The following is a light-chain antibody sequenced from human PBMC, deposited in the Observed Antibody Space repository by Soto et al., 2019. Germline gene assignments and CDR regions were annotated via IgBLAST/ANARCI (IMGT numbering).Light chain of an antibody. CDR2: DAS. J-gene: IGKJ1*01. CDR3: QQYDTSPGT. CDR1: ESLRNRN. V-gene: IGKV3-20*01. Sequence: ETVLTQSPGTLSLSPRERATLSCRASESLRNRNLAWYQKKPGQAPRLLMYDASSRATGIPDRFSGSGSGTDFTLTISRLEPEDFAIYYCQQYDTSPGTFGLGTKVEVK.